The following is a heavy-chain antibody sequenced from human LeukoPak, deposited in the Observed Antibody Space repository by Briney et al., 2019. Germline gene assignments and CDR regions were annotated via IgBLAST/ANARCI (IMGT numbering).Heavy chain of an antibody. CDR3: ASNGYYCIEF. D-gene: IGHD2-8*01. CDR2: IYHDGST. V-gene: IGHV4-4*02. J-gene: IGHJ6*03. CDR1: GFTFSSYW. Sequence: SGGSLRLSCAASGFTFSSYWMSWVRQSPGKGLEWIGEIYHDGSTNYNPSLQSRVSISVDRSKRQFSLRLTSVTAADTAVYYCASNGYYCIEFWGNGTTATVSS.